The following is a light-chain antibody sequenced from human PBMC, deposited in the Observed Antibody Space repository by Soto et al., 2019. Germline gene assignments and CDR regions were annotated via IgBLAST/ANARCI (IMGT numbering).Light chain of an antibody. V-gene: IGKV1-39*01. J-gene: IGKJ4*01. CDR3: QQSYNTPLT. CDR2: AAF. Sequence: DIPMTQSPSSLSAVVGDRVTITCRASQSISSYLNWYQQKPGKAPKLLIYAAFSLQSGVPSRFSGSGSGTDFTLTISSLQPEDFATYYCQQSYNTPLTFGGGTKVEMK. CDR1: QSISSY.